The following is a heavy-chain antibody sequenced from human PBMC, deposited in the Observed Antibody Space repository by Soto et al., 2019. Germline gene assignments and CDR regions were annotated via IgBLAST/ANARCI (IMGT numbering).Heavy chain of an antibody. J-gene: IGHJ4*02. CDR1: GFTFTNYA. D-gene: IGHD6-13*01. CDR3: ATRMYSTSWYYFVS. Sequence: EVQLLESGGGFVQPGGSLRLSCAASGFTFTNYALSWVRQAPGKGLEWVSTIGGGSGSTSYADSVKGRFSISRENSKNTLYLQMSSLRAEDTALYYCATRMYSTSWYYFVSWGQGTQVTVSS. V-gene: IGHV3-23*01. CDR2: IGGGSGST.